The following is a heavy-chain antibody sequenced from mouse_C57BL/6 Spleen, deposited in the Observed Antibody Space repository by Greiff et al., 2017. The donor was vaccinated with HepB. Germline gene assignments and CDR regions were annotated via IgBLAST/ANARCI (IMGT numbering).Heavy chain of an antibody. D-gene: IGHD2-1*01. CDR1: GFTFSSYG. V-gene: IGHV5-6*01. CDR3: ARHEGGNYGYFDY. Sequence: EVQLVESGGDLVKPGGSLKLSCAASGFTFSSYGMSWVRQTPDKRLEWVATISSGGSYTYYPDSVKGRFTISRDNAKNTLYLQMSSLKSEDTAMYYCARHEGGNYGYFDYWGQGTTLTVSS. J-gene: IGHJ2*01. CDR2: ISSGGSYT.